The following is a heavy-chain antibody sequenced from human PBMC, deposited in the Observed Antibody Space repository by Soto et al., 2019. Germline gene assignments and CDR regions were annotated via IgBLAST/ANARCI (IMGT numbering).Heavy chain of an antibody. D-gene: IGHD3-9*01. Sequence: GGSLRLSCAASGFAFGSYARSWVRRAPGKGLEWVSAITSSGGSTYYADSVKGRFTISRDNSKNTLYLQMNSLRAEDTAVYYCAKVVRNANYIFYFYDMDVWGQGTTVTVSS. V-gene: IGHV3-23*01. CDR3: AKVVRNANYIFYFYDMDV. CDR1: GFAFGSYA. CDR2: ITSSGGST. J-gene: IGHJ6*02.